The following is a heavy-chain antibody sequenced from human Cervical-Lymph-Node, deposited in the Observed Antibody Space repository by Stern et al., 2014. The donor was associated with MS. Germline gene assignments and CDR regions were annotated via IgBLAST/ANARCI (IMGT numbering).Heavy chain of an antibody. CDR2: INPDSGTT. Sequence: QVQLVQSGAEVKKPGATVKVSCKASGYTFSDHYIHWVRQAPGQGLEWMGWINPDSGTTVDEHKFEGRFTMTRDTSISTVYMELSRLRSDDTAQYYCARGGKTDYYYGMDVWGQGTTVTVSS. CDR1: GYTFSDHY. J-gene: IGHJ6*02. V-gene: IGHV1-2*02. CDR3: ARGGKTDYYYGMDV. D-gene: IGHD1-26*01.